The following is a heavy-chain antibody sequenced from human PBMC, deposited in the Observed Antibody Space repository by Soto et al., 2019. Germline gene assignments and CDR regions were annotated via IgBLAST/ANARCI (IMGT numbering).Heavy chain of an antibody. CDR2: IYYSGST. V-gene: IGHV4-59*01. CDR3: ARVYYGGNPAYYGMDV. J-gene: IGHJ6*02. CDR1: GGSISSYY. Sequence: PSETLSLTCTVSGGSISSYYWSWIRQPPGKGLEWIGYIYYSGSTNYNPSLKSRVTMSVDTSKNQFSLLLNSVTAADTAVYYCARVYYGGNPAYYGMDVWGQGTTVTVSS. D-gene: IGHD4-17*01.